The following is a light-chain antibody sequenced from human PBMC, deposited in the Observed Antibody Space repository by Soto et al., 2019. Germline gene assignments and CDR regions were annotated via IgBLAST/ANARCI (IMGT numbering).Light chain of an antibody. V-gene: IGKV1-39*01. CDR2: GAS. CDR3: QQSYSTPPVT. J-gene: IGKJ5*01. Sequence: DIPMTQSPSSLSASVGDRVTITCRASQSISNYLHWYQQKPGKAPKLLIYGASSLQSGVPSRFSGSGSGTDFTLTISSLQVEDFATYYCQQSYSTPPVTFGQGTRLDIK. CDR1: QSISNY.